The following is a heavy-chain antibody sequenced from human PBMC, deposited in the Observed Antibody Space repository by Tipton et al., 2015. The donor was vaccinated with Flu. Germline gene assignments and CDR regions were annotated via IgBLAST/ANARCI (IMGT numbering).Heavy chain of an antibody. CDR3: AREGPYFYGMDV. CDR1: GDSVSNSDYY. CDR2: IDFSWST. J-gene: IGHJ6*02. Sequence: TLSLTCTVSGDSVSNSDYYWNWIRQEPGKGLEWIGHIDFSWSTHYNPSLKRRLTISIDKSMNQFSLRLNGVTGADTAVYYCAREGPYFYGMDVWGQGTTVTVSS. V-gene: IGHV4-31*03.